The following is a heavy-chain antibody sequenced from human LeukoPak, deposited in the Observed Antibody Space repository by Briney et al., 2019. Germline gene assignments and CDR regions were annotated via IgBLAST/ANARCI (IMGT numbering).Heavy chain of an antibody. V-gene: IGHV3-30-3*01. CDR3: AKDRVIVVADFDP. Sequence: GGSLRLSCAASGFTFSSYAMHWVRQAPGKGLEWVAVISYDGSNKYYADSVKGRFTISRDNSKNTLYLQMNSLRAEDPAVYYCAKDRVIVVADFDPWGQGTLVTVSS. CDR1: GFTFSSYA. J-gene: IGHJ5*02. D-gene: IGHD3-22*01. CDR2: ISYDGSNK.